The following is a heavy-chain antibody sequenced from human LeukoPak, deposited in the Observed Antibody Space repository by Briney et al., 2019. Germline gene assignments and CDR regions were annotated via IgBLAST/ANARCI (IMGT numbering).Heavy chain of an antibody. Sequence: GGSLRLSCAASGFTFSSYAMHWVRQAPGKGLEWVAVISYDGSNKYYADSVKGRFTISRDNSKNTLYLQMNSLRAEDTAVYYCAKEGNYYDSSGYYYYFDNWGQGTLVTVSS. D-gene: IGHD3-22*01. J-gene: IGHJ4*02. CDR3: AKEGNYYDSSGYYYYFDN. CDR1: GFTFSSYA. V-gene: IGHV3-30*04. CDR2: ISYDGSNK.